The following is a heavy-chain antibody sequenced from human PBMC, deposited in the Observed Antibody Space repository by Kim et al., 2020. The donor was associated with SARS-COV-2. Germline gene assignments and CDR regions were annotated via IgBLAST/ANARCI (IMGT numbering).Heavy chain of an antibody. J-gene: IGHJ6*02. V-gene: IGHV3-30-3*01. D-gene: IGHD4-4*01. CDR3: AREFTVMQGNPYYYYGMDD. CDR1: GFTFSSYA. Sequence: GGSLRLSCAASGFTFSSYAMHWVRQAPGKGLEWVAVISYDGSNKYYADSVKGRFTISRDNSKNTLYLQMNSLRAEDTAVYYCAREFTVMQGNPYYYYGMDDWGQGTTVTVSS. CDR2: ISYDGSNK.